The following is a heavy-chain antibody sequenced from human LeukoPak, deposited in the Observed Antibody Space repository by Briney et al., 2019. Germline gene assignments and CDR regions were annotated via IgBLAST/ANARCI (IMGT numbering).Heavy chain of an antibody. CDR1: GFTFSSYA. CDR3: AKAGPDGAIYSSGWYSPSTPLRGPFDY. Sequence: PGGSLRLSCAASGFTFSSYAMSWVRQAPGKGVEWVSAISGSGGSTYYADSVKGRFTISRDNSKNTLYLKMNSLRAEDTAVYYCAKAGPDGAIYSSGWYSPSTPLRGPFDYWGQGTLVTVSS. D-gene: IGHD6-19*01. CDR2: ISGSGGST. V-gene: IGHV3-23*01. J-gene: IGHJ4*02.